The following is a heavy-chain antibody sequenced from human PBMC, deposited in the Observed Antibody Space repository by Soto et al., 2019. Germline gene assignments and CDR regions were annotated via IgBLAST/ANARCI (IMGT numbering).Heavy chain of an antibody. CDR3: ARDNGMAGSFDT. CDR2: ISIGSTTI. J-gene: IGHJ5*02. CDR1: GFTFSSYS. Sequence: GWSLRLSCAASGFTFSSYSMNLVRQAPGKGLEWVSYISIGSTTIFYADSVKGRFNISRDNAKNSLYLQMNSLRDEDTAVYYCARDNGMAGSFDTWGQGT. V-gene: IGHV3-48*02. D-gene: IGHD2-8*01.